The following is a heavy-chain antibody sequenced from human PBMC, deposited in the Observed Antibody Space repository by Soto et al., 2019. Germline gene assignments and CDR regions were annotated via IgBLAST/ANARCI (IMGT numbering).Heavy chain of an antibody. V-gene: IGHV4-59*08. D-gene: IGHD2-15*01. J-gene: IGHJ4*02. CDR2: IYYSGST. CDR3: ARHGGKIRGGYFDY. CDR1: GGSISSYY. Sequence: PSETLSLTCTVSGGSISSYYWSWIRQPPGKGLEWIGYIYYSGSTNYNPSLKSRVTISVDTSKNQFSLKLSSVTAAVTAVYYCARHGGKIRGGYFDYWGQGTLVTVSS.